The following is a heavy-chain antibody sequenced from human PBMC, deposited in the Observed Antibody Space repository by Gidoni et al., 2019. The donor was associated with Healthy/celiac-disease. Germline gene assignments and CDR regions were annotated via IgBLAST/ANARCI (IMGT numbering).Heavy chain of an antibody. Sequence: QVQLVESGGGVVQPGRSLRLSCAASGFTFSSYAMHWVRQAPGKGLEWVAVISYDGSNKYYADSVKGRFTISRDNSKNTLYLQMNSLRAEDTAVYYCASPGDDSSGRGAFDIWGQGTMVTVSS. CDR3: ASPGDDSSGRGAFDI. CDR1: GFTFSSYA. J-gene: IGHJ3*02. D-gene: IGHD3-22*01. CDR2: ISYDGSNK. V-gene: IGHV3-30-3*01.